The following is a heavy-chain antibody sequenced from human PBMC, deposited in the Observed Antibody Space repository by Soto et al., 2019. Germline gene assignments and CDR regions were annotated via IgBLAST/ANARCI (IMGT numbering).Heavy chain of an antibody. Sequence: SVKGSCKASGGTFSSYAISWVRQAPGQGLEWMGGIIPIFGTANYAQKFQGRVTITADESTSTAYMELSSLRSEDTAVYYCAREPSYDFWSGYYFVYWGQGTLVTVSS. V-gene: IGHV1-69*13. CDR1: GGTFSSYA. J-gene: IGHJ4*02. D-gene: IGHD3-3*01. CDR2: IIPIFGTA. CDR3: AREPSYDFWSGYYFVY.